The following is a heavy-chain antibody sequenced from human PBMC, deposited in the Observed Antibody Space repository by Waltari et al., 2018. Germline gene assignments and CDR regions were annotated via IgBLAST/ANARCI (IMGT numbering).Heavy chain of an antibody. V-gene: IGHV3-48*04. CDR3: ARDRGPWNYDAFDI. CDR2: ISSSSSTI. J-gene: IGHJ3*02. CDR1: GFTFSSYS. D-gene: IGHD1-7*01. Sequence: EVQLVESGGGLVQPGGSLRLSCAASGFTFSSYSMNWVRQAPGKGLEWVPYISSSSSTIYYAGTWRGRCTIPRDNAKNSLVLQMNSLRAEDTAVYYCARDRGPWNYDAFDIWGQGTMVTVSS.